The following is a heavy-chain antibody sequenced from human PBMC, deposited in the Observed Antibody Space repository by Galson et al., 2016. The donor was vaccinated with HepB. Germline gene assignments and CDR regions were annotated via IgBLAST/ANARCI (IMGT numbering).Heavy chain of an antibody. V-gene: IGHV3-23*01. D-gene: IGHD6-13*01. CDR3: AKWSDAAATY. J-gene: IGHJ4*02. CDR2: ISGSGDTT. Sequence: SLRLSCAGTGFTFSTYAMSWVRQAPGKRLEWVSAISGSGDTTYYADSVKGRFSISRDNSKNTLYLQMSSLTAEDTAVYCCAKWSDAAATYWGQGALVTVPS. CDR1: GFTFSTYA.